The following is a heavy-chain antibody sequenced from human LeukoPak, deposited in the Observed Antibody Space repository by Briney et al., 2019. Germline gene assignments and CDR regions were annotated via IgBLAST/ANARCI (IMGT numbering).Heavy chain of an antibody. CDR1: GFTFSSFW. D-gene: IGHD1-26*01. CDR2: IRQDGSEK. Sequence: GGSLRLSCAASGFTFSSFWMSWVCQAPGKGLEWVANIRQDGSEKYYVDSVKGRFTISRDNAKNSLYLQMNSLRAEDTAVYYCARGGSPIRGYYYYYGMDVWGQGTTVTVSS. V-gene: IGHV3-7*01. J-gene: IGHJ6*02. CDR3: ARGGSPIRGYYYYYGMDV.